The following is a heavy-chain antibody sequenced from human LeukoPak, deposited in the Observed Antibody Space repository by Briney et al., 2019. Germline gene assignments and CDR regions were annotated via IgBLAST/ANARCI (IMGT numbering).Heavy chain of an antibody. V-gene: IGHV4-39*07. CDR1: GGSIAGSNYY. J-gene: IGHJ3*02. CDR3: ASDRIEVDAFDI. Sequence: PSETLSLTCTVSGGSIAGSNYYWGWIRLAPGKGLEWIGSIYFSGSIFYNPSLKSRVTISLDTSENQFSLKLSSVTAADTAVYYCASDRIEVDAFDIWGQGTMVTVSS. D-gene: IGHD2-15*01. CDR2: IYFSGSI.